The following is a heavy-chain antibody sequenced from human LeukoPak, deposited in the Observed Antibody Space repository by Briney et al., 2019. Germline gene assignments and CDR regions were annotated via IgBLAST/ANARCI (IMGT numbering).Heavy chain of an antibody. Sequence: GGSLRLSCAASGFTFSSYGMHWVRQAPGKGLEWVAVISYDGSNKYYADSVKGRFTISRDNSKNTLYLQMNSLRAEDTAVYYCAKGSMTTVTYFDYWGQGTLVTVSS. J-gene: IGHJ4*02. CDR1: GFTFSSYG. CDR3: AKGSMTTVTYFDY. CDR2: ISYDGSNK. D-gene: IGHD4-17*01. V-gene: IGHV3-30*18.